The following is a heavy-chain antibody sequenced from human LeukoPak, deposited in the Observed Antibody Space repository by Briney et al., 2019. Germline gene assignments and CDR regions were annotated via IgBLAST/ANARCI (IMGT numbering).Heavy chain of an antibody. CDR2: INTKTGNP. V-gene: IGHV7-4-1*02. D-gene: IGHD6-13*01. Sequence: ASVKVSCKASGYTFTNYAINWVRQAPGQGLEWVGWINTKTGNPTYAQDFTGRFAFSLDTSVTTTYLQISSLKPEDTAVYYCARDRAADGQDWFDPWGQGTLVTVSS. CDR1: GYTFTNYA. J-gene: IGHJ5*02. CDR3: ARDRAADGQDWFDP.